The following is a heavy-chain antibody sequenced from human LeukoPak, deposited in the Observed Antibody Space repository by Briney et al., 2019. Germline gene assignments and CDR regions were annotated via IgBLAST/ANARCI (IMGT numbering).Heavy chain of an antibody. Sequence: ASVKVSCKASGGTFSSYAISWVRQAPGQGLEWMGRIIPILGIANYAQKFQGRVTITADKSTSTAYMELSSLRSEDTAVYYCARDNIVVVPAWNYGMDVWGQGTTVTVSS. CDR1: GGTFSSYA. CDR2: IIPILGIA. J-gene: IGHJ6*02. V-gene: IGHV1-69*04. D-gene: IGHD2-2*01. CDR3: ARDNIVVVPAWNYGMDV.